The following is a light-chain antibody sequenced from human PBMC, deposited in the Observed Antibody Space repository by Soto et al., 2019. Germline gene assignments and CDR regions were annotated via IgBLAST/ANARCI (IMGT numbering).Light chain of an antibody. CDR2: EGT. CDR1: SSDVGVYDS. J-gene: IGLJ1*01. CDR3: CSYAGSSTPCV. Sequence: QSVLTQPASVSGSPGQSITISCTGTSSDVGVYDSVAWYRLNPGKAPKLMIYEGTKRPSGVSIRFSGSKSGNTASLTISGLQAEDEADYYCCSYAGSSTPCVFGSGTKVTVL. V-gene: IGLV2-23*01.